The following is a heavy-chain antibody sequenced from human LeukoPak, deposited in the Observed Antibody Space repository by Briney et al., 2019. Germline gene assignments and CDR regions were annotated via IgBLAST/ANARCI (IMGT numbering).Heavy chain of an antibody. Sequence: SETLSLTCAVYGGSFSGYYWGWIRQPPGKGLEWIGEINHSGSTNYNPSLKSRVTISVDTSKNQFSLKLSSVTAADTAVYYCARGIRFGRWFDPWGQGTLVTVSS. CDR2: INHSGST. D-gene: IGHD3-16*01. CDR1: GGSFSGYY. V-gene: IGHV4-34*01. J-gene: IGHJ5*02. CDR3: ARGIRFGRWFDP.